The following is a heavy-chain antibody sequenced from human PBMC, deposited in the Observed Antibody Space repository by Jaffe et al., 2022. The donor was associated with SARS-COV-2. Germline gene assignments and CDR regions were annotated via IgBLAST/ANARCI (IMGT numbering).Heavy chain of an antibody. CDR1: RFSFSGYT. Sequence: EVQLVESGGGLVKPGGSLRLSCAASRFSFSGYTMNWVRQAPGKGLEWVSSINTYSTYIYYADSVKGRFTISRDNAKNSLYLQMNSLRAEDSAVYYCARKFNSRYYPEDVAFDIWGQGTMVVVSS. V-gene: IGHV3-21*01. D-gene: IGHD3-22*01. CDR3: ARKFNSRYYPEDVAFDI. J-gene: IGHJ3*02. CDR2: INTYSTYI.